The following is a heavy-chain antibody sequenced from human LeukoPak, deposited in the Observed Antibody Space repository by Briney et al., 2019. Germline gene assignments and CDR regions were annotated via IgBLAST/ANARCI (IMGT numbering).Heavy chain of an antibody. V-gene: IGHV4-61*02. CDR1: GGSISSGSYY. CDR2: IYTSGST. CDR3: ARAPRYCSSTSCQGGSFDY. D-gene: IGHD2-2*01. Sequence: PSQTLSLTCTVAGGSISSGSYYWSWIRQPAGKGLEWIGRIYTSGSTNYNPSLKSRVTISVDTSKNQFSLKLSSVTAADTAVYYCARAPRYCSSTSCQGGSFDYWGQGTLVTVSS. J-gene: IGHJ4*02.